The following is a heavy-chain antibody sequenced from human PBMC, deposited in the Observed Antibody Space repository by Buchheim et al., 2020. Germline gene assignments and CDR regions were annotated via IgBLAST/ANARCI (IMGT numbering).Heavy chain of an antibody. CDR3: ARDGGAGSGYFNY. J-gene: IGHJ4*02. CDR1: GGSVSSGSNY. CDR2: FYYSGST. Sequence: QVQLQESGPGLVKPSETLSLTCTVSGGSVSSGSNYWSWIRQPPGKGLEWIGYFYYSGSTYYNPSLKSRVTISVNTSKNQFSLGLSAGTAADTAMYCCARDGGAGSGYFNYRGQGTL. V-gene: IGHV4-61*01. D-gene: IGHD3-3*01.